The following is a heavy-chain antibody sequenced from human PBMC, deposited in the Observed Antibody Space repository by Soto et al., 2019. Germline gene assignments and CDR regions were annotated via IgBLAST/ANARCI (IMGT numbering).Heavy chain of an antibody. D-gene: IGHD3-10*01. CDR3: ARQYSGRGLYYYGSGSYPYFDY. J-gene: IGHJ4*02. V-gene: IGHV4-39*01. Sequence: KPSETLSLTCTVSCGSIISSSYYWGWIRQPPGKGLEWIGSIYYSGSTYYNPSLKSRVTISVDTSKNQFSLKLSSVTAADTAVYYCARQYSGRGLYYYGSGSYPYFDYWGQGTLVTVSS. CDR1: CGSIISSSYY. CDR2: IYYSGST.